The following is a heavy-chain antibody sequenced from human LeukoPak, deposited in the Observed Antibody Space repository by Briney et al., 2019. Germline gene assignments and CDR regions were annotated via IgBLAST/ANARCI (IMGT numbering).Heavy chain of an antibody. D-gene: IGHD2-2*01. CDR1: GYSISSGYQ. CDR3: ARDPRWLTPDCTSTSCYKNYFDP. Sequence: SETLSLTCGVSGYSISSGYQWAWIRQSPGKGLEWIGSIYHSGSAHYNPSLKSRVTISVETSKNQFSLNMYSVTAADTAVYYCARDPRWLTPDCTSTSCYKNYFDPWGQGTLVTVSS. CDR2: IYHSGSA. J-gene: IGHJ5*02. V-gene: IGHV4-38-2*02.